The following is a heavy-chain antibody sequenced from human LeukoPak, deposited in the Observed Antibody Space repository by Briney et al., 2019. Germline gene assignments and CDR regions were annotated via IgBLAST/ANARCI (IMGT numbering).Heavy chain of an antibody. Sequence: PGGSLRLSCAASGFIFSNYEMNWVRQAPGKGLEWVSYINRGGGTAYYVDSVRGRFTISRDNTKNALYLQMNSLRAEDTAVYYCAALWFDPWGQGTLVTVSP. CDR1: GFIFSNYE. J-gene: IGHJ5*02. V-gene: IGHV3-48*03. CDR2: INRGGGTA. CDR3: AALWFDP.